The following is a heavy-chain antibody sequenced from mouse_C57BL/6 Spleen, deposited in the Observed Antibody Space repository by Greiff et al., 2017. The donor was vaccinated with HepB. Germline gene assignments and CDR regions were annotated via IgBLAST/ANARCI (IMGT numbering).Heavy chain of an antibody. Sequence: EVKLVESGGGLVKPGGSLKLSCAASGFTFSDYGMHWVRQAPEKGLEWVAYISSGSSTIYYADTVKGRFTISRDNAKNTLFLQMTSLRSEDTAMYYGARRGITTVVAEYFDVWGTGTTVTVSS. D-gene: IGHD1-1*01. CDR1: GFTFSDYG. J-gene: IGHJ1*03. CDR2: ISSGSSTI. V-gene: IGHV5-17*01. CDR3: ARRGITTVVAEYFDV.